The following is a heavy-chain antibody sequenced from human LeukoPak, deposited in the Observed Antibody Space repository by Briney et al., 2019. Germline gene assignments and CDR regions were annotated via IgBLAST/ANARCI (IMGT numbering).Heavy chain of an antibody. CDR1: GFTFGNYA. J-gene: IGHJ2*01. V-gene: IGHV3-23*01. D-gene: IGHD2-21*01. Sequence: GGSLRHSCTACGFTFGNYAVNEGGQAAGKGLEWVSTISGTTYYADCVKGRFTSSRDDSKSTLFLQRDNLRAEDTAVYYGAKNLNSRYFGLWGRGALGNGFS. CDR3: AKNLNSRYFGL. CDR2: ISGTT.